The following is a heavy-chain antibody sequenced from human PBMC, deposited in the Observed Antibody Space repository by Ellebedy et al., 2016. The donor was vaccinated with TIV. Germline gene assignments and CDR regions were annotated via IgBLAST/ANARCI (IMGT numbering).Heavy chain of an antibody. Sequence: AASVKVSCKASGGTFNNYDVSWVRQAPGQGLEWMGGILPIFGTTSYAQKFQGRVTITADEPTNTAYMELSSLRSEDTAVDYCTKASSGWYSGQDYWGQGTLVTVSS. D-gene: IGHD6-19*01. CDR3: TKASSGWYSGQDY. CDR1: GGTFNNYD. V-gene: IGHV1-69*13. J-gene: IGHJ4*02. CDR2: ILPIFGTT.